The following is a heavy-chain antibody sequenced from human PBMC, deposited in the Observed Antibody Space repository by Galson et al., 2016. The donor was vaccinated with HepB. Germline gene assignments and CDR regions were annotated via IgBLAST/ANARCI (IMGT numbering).Heavy chain of an antibody. CDR2: IWYDGSNK. V-gene: IGHV3-33*01. Sequence: SLRLSCAASGFTFSSYGMHWVRQAPGKGLEWVAVIWYDGSNKYYADSVKGRFTISRDNSKNTLYLQMNSLRAEDTAVYYCAVSSGWLPEFDYWGQGTMVTVSS. D-gene: IGHD6-19*01. CDR1: GFTFSSYG. J-gene: IGHJ4*02. CDR3: AVSSGWLPEFDY.